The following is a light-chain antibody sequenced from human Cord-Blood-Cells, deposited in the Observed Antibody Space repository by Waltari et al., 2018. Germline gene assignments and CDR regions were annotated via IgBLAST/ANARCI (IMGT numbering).Light chain of an antibody. CDR3: QQYGSSPWT. V-gene: IGKV3-20*01. Sequence: EIVLTQSPVNLSLSPGERATLSCRAIQSVSSSYLALYQQKPGHAPRLLIYGASSRATGIPDRFSGSGSGTDFTLTISRLEPEDFAVYYCQQYGSSPWTFGQGTKLEIK. CDR1: QSVSSSY. CDR2: GAS. J-gene: IGKJ1*01.